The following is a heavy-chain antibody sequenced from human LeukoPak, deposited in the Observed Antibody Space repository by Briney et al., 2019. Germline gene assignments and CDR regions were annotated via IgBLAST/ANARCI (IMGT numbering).Heavy chain of an antibody. CDR1: GVSVSSNGYY. V-gene: IGHV4-39*07. Sequence: SETLSLTCTVSGVSVSSNGYYWGWIRQPPGQGLEWIGDIYYSGNTYYNPSLKSRVTISVDTSKNQFSLKLSSVTAADTAVYYCARESYSSSWYEEASWGQGTLVTVSS. CDR2: IYYSGNT. CDR3: ARESYSSSWYEEAS. D-gene: IGHD6-13*01. J-gene: IGHJ5*01.